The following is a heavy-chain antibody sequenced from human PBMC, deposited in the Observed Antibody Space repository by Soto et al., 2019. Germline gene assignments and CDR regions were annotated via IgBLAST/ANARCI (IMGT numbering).Heavy chain of an antibody. CDR2: ISWDGGIT. D-gene: IGHD3-9*01. Sequence: EVQLVESGGVVVQPGGSLRLSCAASGFPFDAYTMHWVRLGPGKGLEWVSLISWDGGITNYVDSVKGRFTISRDNSKNSLYLQMSSLRTEDSAFYYCAKDGYDILTGRKRYFDSWGQGTLVTVSS. J-gene: IGHJ4*02. CDR1: GFPFDAYT. CDR3: AKDGYDILTGRKRYFDS. V-gene: IGHV3-43*01.